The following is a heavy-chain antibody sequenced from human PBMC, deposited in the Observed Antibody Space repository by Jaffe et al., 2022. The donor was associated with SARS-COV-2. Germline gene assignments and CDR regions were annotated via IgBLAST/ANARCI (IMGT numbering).Heavy chain of an antibody. V-gene: IGHV3-64D*08. CDR3: IVSMDV. J-gene: IGHJ6*02. Sequence: EVQLVESGGGLVQPGGSLRLSCSASGFTFSSFAMHWVRQAPGKGLEYLSAISTDGDRTYYADSVRGRFTISRDNPKNTLYLQMSSLRPEDTAVYYCIVSMDVWGPGTTVTVSS. CDR1: GFTFSSFA. CDR2: ISTDGDRT. D-gene: IGHD2-15*01.